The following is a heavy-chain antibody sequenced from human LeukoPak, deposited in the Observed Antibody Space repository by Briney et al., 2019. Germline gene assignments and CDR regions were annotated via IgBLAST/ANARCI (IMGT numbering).Heavy chain of an antibody. CDR1: GGSFSGYY. J-gene: IGHJ4*02. Sequence: PSETLSLTCAVYGGSFSGYYWSWIRQPPGKGLEWIGEINHSGSTNYNPSLKSRVTISVDTSKNQFSLKLSSVTAADTAVYYCASAIYTNEADLFDYWGQGTLVTVSS. D-gene: IGHD4-11*01. CDR2: INHSGST. V-gene: IGHV4-34*01. CDR3: ASAIYTNEADLFDY.